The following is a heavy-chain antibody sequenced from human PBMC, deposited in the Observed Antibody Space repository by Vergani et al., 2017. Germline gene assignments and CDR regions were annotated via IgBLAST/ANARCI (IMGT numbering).Heavy chain of an antibody. V-gene: IGHV4-61*02. CDR1: GESIRSGSHY. CDR2: IHTGGST. CDR3: ASSRPYCTSGSCPAI. D-gene: IGHD2-15*01. Sequence: QVKLQESGPGLLKPSQTLSLTCTVSGESIRSGSHYWSWIRQPAGKGPEWIGHIHTGGSTDLNPSYKSRVSISVVTSKSQSSLKLNSVTVAATAVYYCASSRPYCTSGSCPAIWGQGTLVTVSS. J-gene: IGHJ4*02.